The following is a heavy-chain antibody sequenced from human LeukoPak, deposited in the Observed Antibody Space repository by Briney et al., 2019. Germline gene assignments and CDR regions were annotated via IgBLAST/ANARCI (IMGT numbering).Heavy chain of an antibody. Sequence: GGSLRLSCAASGFTFSNYVMTWVRQAPGKGLEWVSGISAIGGSTYYADSVKGRFTVSRDDSKNTLYLQMNSLGAEDTALYYCAKDDGSSSYYFDNWGQGTLVTVSS. CDR3: AKDDGSSSYYFDN. D-gene: IGHD6-6*01. J-gene: IGHJ4*02. CDR2: ISAIGGST. CDR1: GFTFSNYV. V-gene: IGHV3-23*01.